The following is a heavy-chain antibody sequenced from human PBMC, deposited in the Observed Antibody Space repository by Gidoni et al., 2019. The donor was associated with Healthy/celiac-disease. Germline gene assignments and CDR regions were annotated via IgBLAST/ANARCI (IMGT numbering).Heavy chain of an antibody. CDR1: STYW. D-gene: IGHD3-10*01. J-gene: IGHJ4*02. CDR2: INQDGSKK. V-gene: IGHV3-7*01. CDR3: ARAVGADGSY. Sequence: STYWMSWVRQAPGKGLEWVANINQDGSKKYYVDSVKGRFTISRDNANNSLYLRMNSLRAEDTAVYYGARAVGADGSYWGQGTLVTVSS.